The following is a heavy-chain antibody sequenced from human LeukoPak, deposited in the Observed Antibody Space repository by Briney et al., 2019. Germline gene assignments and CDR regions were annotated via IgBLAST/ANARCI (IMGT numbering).Heavy chain of an antibody. CDR1: GGSISSGGYY. D-gene: IGHD5-24*01. Sequence: PSETLSLTCTVSGGSISSGGYYWSWNRQHPGKGLEWIGYIYYSGSTYYNPSLKSRVTISVYTSKSQFSLKLSSVTAADTAVYYCARDVGRTRDGGFDYWGQGTLVTVSS. CDR2: IYYSGST. CDR3: ARDVGRTRDGGFDY. V-gene: IGHV4-31*03. J-gene: IGHJ4*02.